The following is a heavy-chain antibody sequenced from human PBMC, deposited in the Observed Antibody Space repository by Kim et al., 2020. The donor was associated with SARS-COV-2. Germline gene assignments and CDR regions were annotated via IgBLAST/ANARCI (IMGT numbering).Heavy chain of an antibody. D-gene: IGHD2-2*02. Sequence: SETLSLTCTVSGGSISSYYWSWIRQPAGKGLEWIGRIYTSGSTNYNPSLKSRVTMSVDTSKNQFSLKLSSVTAADTAVYYCARDMPGYCSSTSCYKGAFDIWGQGTMVTVSS. CDR2: IYTSGST. V-gene: IGHV4-4*07. CDR3: ARDMPGYCSSTSCYKGAFDI. J-gene: IGHJ3*02. CDR1: GGSISSYY.